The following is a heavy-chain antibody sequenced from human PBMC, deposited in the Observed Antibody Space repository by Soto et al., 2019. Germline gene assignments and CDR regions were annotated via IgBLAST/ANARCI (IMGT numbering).Heavy chain of an antibody. D-gene: IGHD5-12*01. J-gene: IGHJ4*02. V-gene: IGHV4-39*01. CDR2: IYYSGST. CDR3: ASVTNSGYDFSLDY. Sequence: SETLSLTCTVSGGSISSSSYYWGWIRQPPGKGLEWIGSIYYSGSTYYNPSLKSRVTISVDTSKNQFSLKLSSVTAADTAVYYCASVTNSGYDFSLDYWGQGTLVTVSS. CDR1: GGSISSSSYY.